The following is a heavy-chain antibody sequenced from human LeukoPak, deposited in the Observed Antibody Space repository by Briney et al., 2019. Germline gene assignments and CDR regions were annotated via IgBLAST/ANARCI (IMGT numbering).Heavy chain of an antibody. CDR1: GGTFSSYA. Sequence: ASVKVSCKASGGTFSSYAISWVRQAPGQGLEWMGGIIPIFGTANYAQKFQGRVTITADESTSTAYMELSSLRSEDTAVYYCAKGYGDHVYYYYGMDVWGQGTTVTVSS. CDR2: IIPIFGTA. D-gene: IGHD4-17*01. CDR3: AKGYGDHVYYYYGMDV. J-gene: IGHJ6*02. V-gene: IGHV1-69*13.